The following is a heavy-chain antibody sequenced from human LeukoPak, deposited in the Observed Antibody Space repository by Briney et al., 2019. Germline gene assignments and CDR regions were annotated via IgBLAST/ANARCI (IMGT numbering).Heavy chain of an antibody. CDR3: ARIGCGGDCFISYYMDV. Sequence: PGGSLRLSCAASGFTFSSYSMNWVRQAPGKGLEWVSGINWNGGSTGYADSVKGRFTISRDNAKNSLYLQMNSLRAEDTALYYCARIGCGGDCFISYYMDVWGKGTTVTVSS. CDR2: INWNGGST. V-gene: IGHV3-20*04. J-gene: IGHJ6*03. D-gene: IGHD2-21*02. CDR1: GFTFSSYS.